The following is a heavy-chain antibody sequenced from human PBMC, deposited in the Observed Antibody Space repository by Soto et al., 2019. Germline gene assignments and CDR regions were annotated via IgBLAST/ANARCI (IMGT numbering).Heavy chain of an antibody. V-gene: IGHV4-30-2*01. Sequence: SETLSLTCAVSGGSISSGGYSWSWIRQPPGKGLEWIGYIYHSGSTNYNPSLKSRVTISVDTSKNQFSLKLSSVTAADTAVYYCASLPATSDFDYWGQGTLVTVSS. D-gene: IGHD2-2*01. J-gene: IGHJ4*02. CDR1: GGSISSGGYS. CDR3: ASLPATSDFDY. CDR2: IYHSGST.